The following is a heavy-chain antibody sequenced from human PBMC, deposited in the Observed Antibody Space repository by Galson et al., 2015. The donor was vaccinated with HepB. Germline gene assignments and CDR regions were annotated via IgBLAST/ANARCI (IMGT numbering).Heavy chain of an antibody. CDR3: ATDSITGTTGWFDP. CDR1: GYTLTELS. CDR2: FDPEDGET. J-gene: IGHJ5*02. V-gene: IGHV1-24*01. D-gene: IGHD1-7*01. Sequence: SVKVSCKVSGYTLTELSMHWVRQAPGKGLEWMGGFDPEDGETIYAQKFQGRVTMTEGTSTDTAYMELSSLRSEDTAVYYCATDSITGTTGWFDPWGQGTLVTVSS.